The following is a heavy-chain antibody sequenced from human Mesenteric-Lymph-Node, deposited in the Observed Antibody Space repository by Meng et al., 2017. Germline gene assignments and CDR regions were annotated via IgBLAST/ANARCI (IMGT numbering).Heavy chain of an antibody. Sequence: EGQWAESGGGLVQPGGSLRLSCAAFGFSFNDHYMDWVRQAPGKGLEWVGRSRNKANSYTTEYAPSVKGRFTISRDDSKSSLYLQMVSLKAEDTAVYYCARGFCGIGTCYSGDYWGQGALVTVSS. V-gene: IGHV3-72*01. CDR3: ARGFCGIGTCYSGDY. CDR2: SRNKANSYTT. CDR1: GFSFNDHY. D-gene: IGHD2-15*01. J-gene: IGHJ4*02.